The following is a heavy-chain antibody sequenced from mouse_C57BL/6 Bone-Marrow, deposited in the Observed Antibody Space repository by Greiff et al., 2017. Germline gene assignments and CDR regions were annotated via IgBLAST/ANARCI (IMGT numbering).Heavy chain of an antibody. CDR3: ARHASITTVVATDAMDY. D-gene: IGHD1-1*01. Sequence: EVKLMESGGGLVQPGGSLKLSCAASGFTFSDYYMSWVRQTPEKRLEWVAYISNGGGSTYYPDTVKGRFTISRDNAKNTLYLQMSRLKSEDTAMYYCARHASITTVVATDAMDYWGQGTSVTVSS. CDR1: GFTFSDYY. J-gene: IGHJ4*01. CDR2: ISNGGGST. V-gene: IGHV5-12*01.